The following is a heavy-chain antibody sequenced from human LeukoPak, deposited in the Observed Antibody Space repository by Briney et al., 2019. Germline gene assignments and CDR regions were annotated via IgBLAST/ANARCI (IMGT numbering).Heavy chain of an antibody. CDR1: GFSISSSSYY. CDR2: IYYTGST. CDR3: ARHRGPLGYSYYYMDV. D-gene: IGHD7-27*01. Sequence: SETLSRTCTVSGFSISSSSYYWGWIRQPPGKGLEWNGSIYYTGSTYYNPSRKSRVPISVHTYKNQYSLKLSSVTAADTAVYYCARHRGPLGYSYYYMDVWGQGTTVTLSS. V-gene: IGHV4-39*01. J-gene: IGHJ6*03.